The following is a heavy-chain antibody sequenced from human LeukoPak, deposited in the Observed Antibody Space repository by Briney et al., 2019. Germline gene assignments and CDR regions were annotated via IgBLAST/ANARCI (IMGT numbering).Heavy chain of an antibody. J-gene: IGHJ4*02. CDR1: GFTFSSYG. D-gene: IGHD6-13*01. V-gene: IGHV3-30*03. CDR3: ARSLAAADRKTFDY. CDR2: ISYDGTNK. Sequence: QAGGSLRLSCAASGFTFSSYGMHWVRQAPGKGLEWVAVISYDGTNKYYADSVKGRFIMSRDNSKNTLYLQMNSLRAEDTAVYYCARSLAAADRKTFDYGGQGTLVTVSS.